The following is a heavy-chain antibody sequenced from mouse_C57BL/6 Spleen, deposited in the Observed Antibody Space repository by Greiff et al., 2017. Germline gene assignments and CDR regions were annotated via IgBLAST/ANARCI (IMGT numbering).Heavy chain of an antibody. CDR3: ARKAYYSNYYAMDY. CDR2: IWTGGGT. V-gene: IGHV2-9-1*01. J-gene: IGHJ4*01. D-gene: IGHD2-5*01. CDR1: GFSLTSYA. Sequence: QVQLQQSGPGLVAPSQSLSITCTVSGFSLTSYAISWVRQPPGKGLEWLGVIWTGGGTNYNSALKSRLSISKDNSKSQVFLKMNSLQTDDTARYXCARKAYYSNYYAMDYWGQGTSVTVSS.